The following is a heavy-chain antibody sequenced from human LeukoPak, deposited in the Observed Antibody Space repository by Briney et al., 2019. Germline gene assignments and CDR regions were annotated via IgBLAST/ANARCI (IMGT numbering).Heavy chain of an antibody. CDR2: IYHSGST. V-gene: IGHV4-4*02. D-gene: IGHD4/OR15-4a*01. CDR3: ARARANYGPRDNWFDP. Sequence: SETLSLTCAVSGGPISSSNWWSWVRQPPGKGLEWIGEIYHSGSTNYNPSLKSRVTISVDKSKNQFSLKLSSVTAADTAVYYCARARANYGPRDNWFDPWGQGTLVTVSS. CDR1: GGPISSSNW. J-gene: IGHJ5*02.